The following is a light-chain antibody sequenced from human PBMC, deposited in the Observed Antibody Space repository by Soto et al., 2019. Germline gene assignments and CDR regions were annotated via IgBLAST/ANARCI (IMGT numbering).Light chain of an antibody. Sequence: DIQMTQSPSSLSASVGDRVTITCRASQGIRYDLAWYQQKPGKAPKRLIYAVSSLHSGVPSRFSGSGSGSEFTLTISSLQPEDFATYYCLQYKTYPWTFGQGTKVEIK. CDR1: QGIRYD. CDR2: AVS. J-gene: IGKJ1*01. V-gene: IGKV1-17*01. CDR3: LQYKTYPWT.